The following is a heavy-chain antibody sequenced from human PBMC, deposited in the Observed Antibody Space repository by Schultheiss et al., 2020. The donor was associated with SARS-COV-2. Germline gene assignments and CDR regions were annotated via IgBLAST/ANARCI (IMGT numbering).Heavy chain of an antibody. D-gene: IGHD4-17*01. CDR2: IYTSGST. CDR1: GGSISSGSYY. CDR3: ARVYGDYDAYYFDY. Sequence: SETLSLTCTVSGGSISSGSYYWSWIRQPAGKGLEWIGRIYTSGSTNYNPSLKSRVTISVDTSKNQFSLKLSSVTAADTAVYYCARVYGDYDAYYFDYWGQGTLVTVSS. V-gene: IGHV4-61*02. J-gene: IGHJ4*02.